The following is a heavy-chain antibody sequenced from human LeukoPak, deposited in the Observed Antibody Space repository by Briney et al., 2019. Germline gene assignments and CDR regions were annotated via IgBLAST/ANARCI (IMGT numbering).Heavy chain of an antibody. V-gene: IGHV1-18*01. J-gene: IGHJ4*02. CDR2: ISTYNGNT. Sequence: GASVKVSCKASGYTFTSHGISWVRQAPGQGLEWMGWISTYNGNTNYAQKLQGRVSMTTDTSTSTAYMELRSLRSDDTAVYYCARGMPPRRNYDSSGYYSYYFDYWGQGTLATVSS. CDR3: ARGMPPRRNYDSSGYYSYYFDY. D-gene: IGHD3-22*01. CDR1: GYTFTSHG.